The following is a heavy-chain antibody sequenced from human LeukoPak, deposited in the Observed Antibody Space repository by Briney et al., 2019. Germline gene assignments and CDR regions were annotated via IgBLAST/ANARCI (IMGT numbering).Heavy chain of an antibody. J-gene: IGHJ6*02. CDR3: ARDRSLPYYSGSGSSYYGMDV. CDR1: GFTVSSNY. V-gene: IGHV3-53*04. CDR2: IYSGGST. Sequence: PGGSLRLSCAASGFTVSSNYMSWVRQAPGKGLEWVSVIYSGGSTYYADSVKGRFTISRHNSKNTLYLQMNSLRAEDTAVYYCARDRSLPYYSGSGSSYYGMDVWGHGTTVTVSS. D-gene: IGHD3-10*01.